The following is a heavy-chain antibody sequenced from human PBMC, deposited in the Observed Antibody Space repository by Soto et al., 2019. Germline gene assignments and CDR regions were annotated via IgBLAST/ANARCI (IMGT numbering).Heavy chain of an antibody. J-gene: IGHJ4*02. Sequence: SETLSLTCTVSGGSISSYYWSWIRQPPGKGLEWIGYIYYSGSTNYNPSLKSRVTISVDTSKNQFSLKLSSVTAADTAVYYCAREGGYCSGGSCFDYWGQGTLVTVSS. CDR3: AREGGYCSGGSCFDY. V-gene: IGHV4-59*01. CDR2: IYYSGST. D-gene: IGHD2-15*01. CDR1: GGSISSYY.